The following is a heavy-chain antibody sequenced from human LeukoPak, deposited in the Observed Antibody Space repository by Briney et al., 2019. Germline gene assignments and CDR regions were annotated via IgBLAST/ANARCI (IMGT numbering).Heavy chain of an antibody. CDR2: IYFDGST. Sequence: SETLSLTCTVSDGSISSYYWSWIRQPPGKGLEWLGYIYFDGSTNYNPSLTSRVTISLDMSKSQFSLKVTSVTASDTAFYYRAXXXXXXXXXXIDVWXXXXTVTVSS. V-gene: IGHV4-59*08. CDR1: DGSISSYY. CDR3: AXXXXXXXXXXIDV. J-gene: IGHJ6*03.